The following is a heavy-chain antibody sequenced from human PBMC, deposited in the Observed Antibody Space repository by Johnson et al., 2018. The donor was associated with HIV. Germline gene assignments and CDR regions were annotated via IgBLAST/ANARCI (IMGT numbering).Heavy chain of an antibody. D-gene: IGHD3-22*01. CDR1: GFTFSSHA. J-gene: IGHJ3*02. Sequence: QVQLVESGGGVVQPGRSLRLSCAASGFTFSSHAMHWVRQAPGKGLEWVAGISKDGSNKYYADSVKGRFTISRDNSKNTLHLQMNSLKTEDTAVYYCTTDPSNYDSRVGGDDAFDIWGQGTMVTVSS. CDR3: TTDPSNYDSRVGGDDAFDI. V-gene: IGHV3-30*04. CDR2: ISKDGSNK.